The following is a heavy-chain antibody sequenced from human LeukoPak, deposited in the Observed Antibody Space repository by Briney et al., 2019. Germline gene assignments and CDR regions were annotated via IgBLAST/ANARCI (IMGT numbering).Heavy chain of an antibody. CDR2: IKSKTDGGTT. V-gene: IGHV3-15*01. Sequence: GGSLRLSCAASGFTFSNAWMSWVRQAPGKGLEWVVRIKSKTDGGTTDYAAPVKGRFTISRDDSKNTLYLQMNSLKTEDTAVYYCTRVVVITTRNDYWGQGTLVTVSS. J-gene: IGHJ4*02. CDR1: GFTFSNAW. CDR3: TRVVVITTRNDY. D-gene: IGHD3-22*01.